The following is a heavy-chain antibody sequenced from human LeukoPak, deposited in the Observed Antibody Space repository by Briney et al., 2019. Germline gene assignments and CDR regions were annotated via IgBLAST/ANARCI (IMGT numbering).Heavy chain of an antibody. D-gene: IGHD3-16*01. V-gene: IGHV3-21*01. Sequence: GGSLRLSCAASGFTFSSYNMNWVRQAPGKGLEWVSSISSSSSYIYYADSVKGRFTISRDYAKNSLFLQMNSLRAEDTAVYYCAAFYDYVWGSEWYFDLWGRGTLVTVSS. CDR1: GFTFSSYN. CDR3: AAFYDYVWGSEWYFDL. CDR2: ISSSSSYI. J-gene: IGHJ2*01.